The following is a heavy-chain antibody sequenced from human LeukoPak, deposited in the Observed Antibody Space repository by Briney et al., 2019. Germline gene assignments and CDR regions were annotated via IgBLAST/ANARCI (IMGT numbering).Heavy chain of an antibody. J-gene: IGHJ5*02. CDR3: AREDYYDSSGYFP. CDR1: GGSISSSSYY. CDR2: IYYSGST. V-gene: IGHV4-39*07. Sequence: SETLSLTCTVSGGSISSSSYYWGWIRQPPGKGLEWIGSIYYSGSTYYNPSLKSRVTISVDTSKNQFSLKLSSVTAADTAVYYCAREDYYDSSGYFPWGQGTLVTVSS. D-gene: IGHD3-22*01.